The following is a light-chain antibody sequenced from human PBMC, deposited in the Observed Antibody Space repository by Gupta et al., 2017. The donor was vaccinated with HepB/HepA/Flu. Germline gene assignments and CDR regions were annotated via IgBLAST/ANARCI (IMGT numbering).Light chain of an antibody. CDR2: SNS. Sequence: QSVLTQPPSASGTPGQRVTLPCSGISSNIGSNAVPWYQQLPGTAPKLLIFSNSKRPSGEPERFSCSKSGAAAAVAISGLQAEEEADYYCAAWEDSRKGLDVFGTGTKVTVL. CDR1: SSNIGSNA. CDR3: AAWEDSRKGLDV. V-gene: IGLV1-44*01. J-gene: IGLJ1*01.